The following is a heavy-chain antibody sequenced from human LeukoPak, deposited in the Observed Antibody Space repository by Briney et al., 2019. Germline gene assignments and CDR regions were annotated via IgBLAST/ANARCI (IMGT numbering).Heavy chain of an antibody. D-gene: IGHD3-10*01. CDR1: GGTFSSYA. V-gene: IGHV1-69*13. Sequence: ASVKVSCKASGGTFSSYAISWVRQAPGQGLEWMGGIIPIFGTANYAQKFQGRVTITADESTSTAYMELSSLRSEDTAVYYCARESGSGSYYSPYYYYGMDVWGKGTTVTVSS. J-gene: IGHJ6*04. CDR3: ARESGSGSYYSPYYYYGMDV. CDR2: IIPIFGTA.